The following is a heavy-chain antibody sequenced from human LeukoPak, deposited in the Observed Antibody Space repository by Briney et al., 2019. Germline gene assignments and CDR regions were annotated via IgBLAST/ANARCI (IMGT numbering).Heavy chain of an antibody. D-gene: IGHD3-16*01. J-gene: IGHJ5*02. CDR3: ARENDYIGIDP. Sequence: GGSLRLSCAASGFTFSSYGMHWVRQAPGKGLEWVAVISYDGSNKYYADSVKGRLTISRDNSKNMLYLQMNSLRAEDTAVYYCARENDYIGIDPWGQGTLVTVSS. CDR2: ISYDGSNK. V-gene: IGHV3-30*03. CDR1: GFTFSSYG.